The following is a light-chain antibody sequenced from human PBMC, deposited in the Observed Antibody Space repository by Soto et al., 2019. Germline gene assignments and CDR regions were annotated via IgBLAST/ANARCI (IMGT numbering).Light chain of an antibody. CDR1: QGISNF. Sequence: DIQMTQSPSSLSASVGDRVTITCRASQGISNFLAWYQQKPGKVPKLLISAASTLQSGVPSRFSGSGSGTDFTLTITSLQPEDVATYYCQKYSSVSTFGQGTRREI. CDR2: AAS. CDR3: QKYSSVST. V-gene: IGKV1-27*01. J-gene: IGKJ5*01.